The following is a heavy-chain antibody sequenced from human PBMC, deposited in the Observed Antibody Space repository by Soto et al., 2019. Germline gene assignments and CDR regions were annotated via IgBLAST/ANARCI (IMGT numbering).Heavy chain of an antibody. V-gene: IGHV3-23*01. D-gene: IGHD2-15*01. J-gene: IGHJ5*02. CDR2: ITTSDDIT. CDR1: GFVFKDFA. CDR3: TKGDSSGYFDPSAGYSTPDH. Sequence: EVQLFESGGGLVEPGESLRLSCAASGFVFKDFAMSWVRQAPGKGLEWVSTITTSDDITYSADSVRGRFTISSDNSANTLFLQMSSLRGDDTATYYCTKGDSSGYFDPSAGYSTPDHWGQGTLVTVS.